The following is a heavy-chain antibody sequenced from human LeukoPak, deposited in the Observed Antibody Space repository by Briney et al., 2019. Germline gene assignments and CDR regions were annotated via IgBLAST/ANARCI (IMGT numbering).Heavy chain of an antibody. V-gene: IGHV3-21*01. CDR1: GFTFSSYS. CDR3: AKPPSVRYDSSGYFDY. J-gene: IGHJ4*02. Sequence: GGSLRLSCAASGFTFSSYSMNWVRQAPGKGLEWVSSISSSSSYIYYADSVKGRFTISRDNSKNTLYLQMNSLRAEDTAVYYCAKPPSVRYDSSGYFDYWGQGTLVTVSS. CDR2: ISSSSSYI. D-gene: IGHD3-22*01.